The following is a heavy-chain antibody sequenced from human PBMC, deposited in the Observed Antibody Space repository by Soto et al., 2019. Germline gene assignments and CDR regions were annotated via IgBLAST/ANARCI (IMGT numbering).Heavy chain of an antibody. CDR3: ARADPLQQLGFDY. J-gene: IGHJ4*02. V-gene: IGHV4-59*11. CDR2: VYFSGNT. CDR1: GGSLSSHY. D-gene: IGHD6-13*01. Sequence: SETLSLTCTVSGGSLSSHYWTWIRQSPGKGLERIGYVYFSGNTNYNPSLKSRVTISIDTSKNQFSLRLASVTAADTAVYYCARADPLQQLGFDYWGQGTLVTVSS.